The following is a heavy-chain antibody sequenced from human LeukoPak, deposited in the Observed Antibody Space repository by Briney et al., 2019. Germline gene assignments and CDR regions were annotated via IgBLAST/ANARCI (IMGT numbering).Heavy chain of an antibody. CDR2: INPNSGGT. CDR3: ASTLKVTTPFSLRY. D-gene: IGHD4-17*01. CDR1: GYTFTDYY. J-gene: IGHJ4*02. Sequence: ASVKVSCKASGYTFTDYYIHWVRQAPGQGLEWMGWINPNSGGTNYAQEFQGWVTMTRDTSISTAYMELTRLRSDDTAVYYCASTLKVTTPFSLRYWGQGTLVTVSS. V-gene: IGHV1-2*04.